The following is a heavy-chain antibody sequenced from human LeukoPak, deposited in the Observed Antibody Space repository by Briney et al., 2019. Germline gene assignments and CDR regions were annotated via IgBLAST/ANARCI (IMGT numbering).Heavy chain of an antibody. D-gene: IGHD3-3*01. V-gene: IGHV3-30*02. CDR2: IRNDGSNK. J-gene: IGHJ4*02. Sequence: GGSLRLSCAASGFTFSSYGMHWVRQAPGKGLEWVAFIRNDGSNKYYADSVKGRFTISRDNSKNTLYLQMNSLRAEDTAVYYCAKESPSAGLEYWGQGTLVTVSS. CDR3: AKESPSAGLEY. CDR1: GFTFSSYG.